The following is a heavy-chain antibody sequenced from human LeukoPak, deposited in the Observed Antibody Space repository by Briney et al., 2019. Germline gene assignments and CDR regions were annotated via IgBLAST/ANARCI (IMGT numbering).Heavy chain of an antibody. Sequence: GASVTVSCKASGSTFSTFDINWVRQASGQGLEWMGWMDPQSGKTRFAQRSHCRVPMASDTTITTAYMKLSSLRSEDTALYHWARGPGGRTSHIGEGVTYLARWGQGTLVIVSS. CDR3: ARGPGGRTSHIGEGVTYLAR. CDR1: GSTFSTFD. D-gene: IGHD5-12*01. J-gene: IGHJ5*02. CDR2: MDPQSGKT. V-gene: IGHV1-8*02.